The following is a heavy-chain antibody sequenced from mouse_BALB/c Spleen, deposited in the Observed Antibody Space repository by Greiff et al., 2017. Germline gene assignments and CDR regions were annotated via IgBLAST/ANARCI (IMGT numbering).Heavy chain of an antibody. D-gene: IGHD1-1*01. CDR2: IWSGGST. J-gene: IGHJ2*01. CDR1: GFSLTSYG. CDR3: ARNGGYYGSSPYYFHY. Sequence: QVQLQQSGPGLVQPSQSLSITCTVSGFSLTSYGVHWVRQSPGKGLEWLGVIWSGGSTDYNAAFISRLSISKDNSKSQVFFKMNSLQADDTAIYYCARNGGYYGSSPYYFHYWGQGTTLTVSS. V-gene: IGHV2-4-1*01.